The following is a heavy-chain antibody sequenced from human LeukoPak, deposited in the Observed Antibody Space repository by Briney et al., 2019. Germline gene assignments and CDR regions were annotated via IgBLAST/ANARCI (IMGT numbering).Heavy chain of an antibody. CDR1: GGSISSSNDY. D-gene: IGHD3-22*01. V-gene: IGHV4-39*07. Sequence: PSETLSLTCTVSGGSISSSNDYWGWIRQLPGKGLEWIGSIHYSGNTHYNPSLKSRVTISVDTSKNQFSLKLSSVTAADTAVYYCASLLGNRYYYDSSGYLDYWGQGTPVTVSS. CDR3: ASLLGNRYYYDSSGYLDY. J-gene: IGHJ4*02. CDR2: IHYSGNT.